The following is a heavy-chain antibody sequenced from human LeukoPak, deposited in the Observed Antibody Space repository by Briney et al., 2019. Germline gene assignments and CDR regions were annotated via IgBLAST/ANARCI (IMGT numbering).Heavy chain of an antibody. D-gene: IGHD3-10*01. CDR2: INPSGGST. CDR1: GYTFTSYY. J-gene: IGHJ4*02. V-gene: IGHV1-46*01. Sequence: ASVKVSCKASGYTFTSYYMHWVRQAPGQGLEWMGIINPSGGSTSYAQKFQGRVTMTRDMSTSTVYMELSSLRSEDTAVYYCARGRLWFGELSYFDYWGQGTLVTVSS. CDR3: ARGRLWFGELSYFDY.